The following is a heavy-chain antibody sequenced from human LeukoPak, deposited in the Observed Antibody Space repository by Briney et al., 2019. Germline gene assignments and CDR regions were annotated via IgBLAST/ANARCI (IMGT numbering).Heavy chain of an antibody. J-gene: IGHJ4*02. D-gene: IGHD2-8*02. CDR3: ARDQIQVWYMVGRFDS. V-gene: IGHV1-46*01. CDR1: GYSFTSYY. Sequence: EASVKVSCXTSGYSFTSYYIHWIRQAPGQGLEWMAVITPNNGRPTYAQKFQGRVTVTMDTSSSTVYMELSSLGSDDTAIYYCARDQIQVWYMVGRFDSWGQGTLVSVSS. CDR2: ITPNNGRP.